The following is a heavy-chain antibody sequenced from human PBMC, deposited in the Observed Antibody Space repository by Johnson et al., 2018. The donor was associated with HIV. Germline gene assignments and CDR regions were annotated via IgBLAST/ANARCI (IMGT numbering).Heavy chain of an antibody. CDR2: ISGSGGST. J-gene: IGHJ3*02. V-gene: IGHV3-23*04. Sequence: VQLVESGGGVVRPGGSLRLSCAASGFTFSSYAMSWVRQAPGKGLEWVSAISGSGGSTYYADPVKGRFTISRDNSKNSLYLQMNSLRAEDTAVYYCARGMTTVTNHDAFDIWGQGTMVIVSS. D-gene: IGHD4-17*01. CDR1: GFTFSSYA. CDR3: ARGMTTVTNHDAFDI.